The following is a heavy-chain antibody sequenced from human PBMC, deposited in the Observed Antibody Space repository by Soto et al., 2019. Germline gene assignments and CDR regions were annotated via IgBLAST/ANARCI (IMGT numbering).Heavy chain of an antibody. CDR2: ISAHNGNT. V-gene: IGHV1-18*04. Sequence: ASVKVSCKASGYTFTSYGISWVRQAPGQGLEWMGWISAHNGNTNYAQNLQGRVTMTTDTSTSTAYMELRSLRSDDTAVYYCTRDSVLWSIDYWGQGTLVTVSS. J-gene: IGHJ4*02. CDR1: GYTFTSYG. D-gene: IGHD5-18*01. CDR3: TRDSVLWSIDY.